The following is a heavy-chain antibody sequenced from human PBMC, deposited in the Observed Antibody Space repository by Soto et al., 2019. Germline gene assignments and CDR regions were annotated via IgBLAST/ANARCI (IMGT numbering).Heavy chain of an antibody. CDR1: GFTFSNAW. CDR3: TTSNTARLHDHCYLLDV. J-gene: IGHJ6*02. CDR2: IKSKTDGGTT. Sequence: GGALRLSCAASGFTFSNAWMNWVRQAPGKGLEWVGRIKSKTDGGTTDYAAPVKGRFTISRDDSKNTLYLQMNSLKTEDTAVYYCTTSNTARLHDHCYLLDVWAQRTTVIGS. V-gene: IGHV3-15*07. D-gene: IGHD2-15*01.